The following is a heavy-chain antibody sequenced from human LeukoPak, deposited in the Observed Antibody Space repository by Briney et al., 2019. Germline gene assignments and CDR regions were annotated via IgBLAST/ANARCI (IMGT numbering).Heavy chain of an antibody. D-gene: IGHD3-10*01. CDR1: GFTFSDFY. CDR2: ISSGGGTM. Sequence: PGGSLRLSCAASGFTFSDFYMSWIRQAPGKGLEWVSYISSGGGTMYYADSVKGRFTISRDNAKNSLYLQMNSLRAEDTAVYYCARLSITMVRGDPDPWFDPWGQGTLVTVSS. CDR3: ARLSITMVRGDPDPWFDP. V-gene: IGHV3-11*04. J-gene: IGHJ5*02.